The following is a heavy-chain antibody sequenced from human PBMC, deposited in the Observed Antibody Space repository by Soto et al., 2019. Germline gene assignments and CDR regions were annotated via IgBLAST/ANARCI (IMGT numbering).Heavy chain of an antibody. CDR2: IVVGSGNT. Sequence: ASVKVSCKASGFTFTSSAVQWVRQARGQRLEWIGWIVVGSGNTNYAQKFQERVTITRDMSTSTAYMELSSLRSEDTAVYYCAARGPHFWSGYYTGYDWFDPWGQGTLVTVS. CDR3: AARGPHFWSGYYTGYDWFDP. V-gene: IGHV1-58*01. D-gene: IGHD3-3*02. CDR1: GFTFTSSA. J-gene: IGHJ5*02.